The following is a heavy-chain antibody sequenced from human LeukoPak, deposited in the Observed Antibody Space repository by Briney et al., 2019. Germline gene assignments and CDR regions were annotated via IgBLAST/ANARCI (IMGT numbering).Heavy chain of an antibody. D-gene: IGHD6-19*01. J-gene: IGHJ4*02. CDR2: ISGSGGNT. CDR3: AKGYSSVWSHIGHFDY. V-gene: IGHV3-23*01. CDR1: GFTFSNYG. Sequence: GGSLRLSCVASGFTFSNYGMTWVRQAPGKGLEWVSAISGSGGNTYYADSVKGRFTISRDNSKNTLYLQMNSLRAEDTAVYYCAKGYSSVWSHIGHFDYWGQGTLVTVSS.